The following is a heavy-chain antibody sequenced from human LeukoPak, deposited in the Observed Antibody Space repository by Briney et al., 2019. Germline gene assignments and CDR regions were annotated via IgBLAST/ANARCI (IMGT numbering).Heavy chain of an antibody. V-gene: IGHV3-73*01. CDR2: IRSKANSYAT. D-gene: IGHD5-18*01. CDR1: GFTFSGSA. J-gene: IGHJ4*02. Sequence: GGSLRLSCAASGFTFSGSAMHWVRQASGEGLEWVGRIRSKANSYATAYAASVKGRFTISRDDSKNTAYLQMNSLKTEDTAVYYCTRIIGNVDTAMVYDYWGQGTLVTVSS. CDR3: TRIIGNVDTAMVYDY.